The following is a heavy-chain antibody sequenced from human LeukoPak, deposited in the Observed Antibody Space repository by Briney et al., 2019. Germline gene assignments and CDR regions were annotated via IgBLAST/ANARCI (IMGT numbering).Heavy chain of an antibody. CDR3: ARGRLLPYYFDY. J-gene: IGHJ4*02. V-gene: IGHV3-74*01. Sequence: GGSLRLSCAASGFTFSSYWMHWVRQAPGKGLVWVSRINSDGSSTSYADSVKGRFTISGDNAKNTLYLQMNSLRAEDTAVYYCARGRLLPYYFDYWGQGTLVTVSS. D-gene: IGHD2-21*01. CDR2: INSDGSST. CDR1: GFTFSSYW.